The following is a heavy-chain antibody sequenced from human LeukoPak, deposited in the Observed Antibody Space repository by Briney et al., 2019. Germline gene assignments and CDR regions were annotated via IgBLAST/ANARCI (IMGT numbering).Heavy chain of an antibody. V-gene: IGHV4-39*01. CDR2: VYYTGST. CDR3: ARQESQQGLGDY. CDR1: GGSITSRSYY. D-gene: IGHD6-13*01. J-gene: IGHJ4*02. Sequence: SETLSLTCTVSGGSITSRSYYWGWIRQPPGKGLEWIGSVYYTGSTYYNPSLKSRVTISVDTSKNQFSLKLTSVTAADTAVYYCARQESQQGLGDYWGQGTLVTVSS.